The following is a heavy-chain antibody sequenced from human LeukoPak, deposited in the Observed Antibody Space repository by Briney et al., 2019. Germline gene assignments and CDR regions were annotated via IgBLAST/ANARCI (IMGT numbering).Heavy chain of an antibody. D-gene: IGHD5-24*01. CDR2: IYSGGST. V-gene: IGHV3-53*01. CDR1: GFTFSSYS. Sequence: GGSLRLSCAASGFTFSSYSMNWLRQAPGKGLEWVSVIYSGGSTYYADSVKGRFTISRDNSKNTLYLQMNSLKAEDTAVYYCARDLSSGDGYNFDHWGQGTRVTVSS. J-gene: IGHJ4*02. CDR3: ARDLSSGDGYNFDH.